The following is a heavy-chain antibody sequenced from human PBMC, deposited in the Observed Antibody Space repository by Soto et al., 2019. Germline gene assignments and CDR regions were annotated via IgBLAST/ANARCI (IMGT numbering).Heavy chain of an antibody. CDR1: GGSISSYH. V-gene: IGHV4-59*01. D-gene: IGHD2-2*01. CDR2: IYKSGNT. J-gene: IGHJ5*02. CDR3: AGPTYCSSTSCYWFDP. Sequence: SETLSLTCTVSGGSISSYHWSWIRRPPGKGLEWIGYIYKSGNTEYNPSLKSRVTISVDTSKNQFFLKLTSVTAADTAVYYCAGPTYCSSTSCYWFDPWGLGTLVTVSS.